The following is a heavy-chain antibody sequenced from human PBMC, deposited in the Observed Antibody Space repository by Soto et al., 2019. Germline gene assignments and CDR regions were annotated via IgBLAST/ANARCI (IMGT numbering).Heavy chain of an antibody. Sequence: GGSLRLSCAASGFTFSTYAMHWVRQAPGKGLEWVAVISYDGINKYYADSVKGRFTISRDNSKKKLYLQMNSLRAEDTAVYYCAKKNGEASMDVWGKGTTVTVSS. V-gene: IGHV3-30*18. D-gene: IGHD3-10*01. J-gene: IGHJ6*03. CDR1: GFTFSTYA. CDR3: AKKNGEASMDV. CDR2: ISYDGINK.